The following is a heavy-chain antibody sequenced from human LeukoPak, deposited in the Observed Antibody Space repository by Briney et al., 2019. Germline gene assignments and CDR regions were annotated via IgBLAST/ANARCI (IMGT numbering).Heavy chain of an antibody. D-gene: IGHD6-13*01. CDR1: GFAFGSSW. CDR2: ISPDARTI. Sequence: PGGSLRLSCAASGFAFGSSWMHWVRQAPGKGLVWVSHISPDARTITYAAFVKGRFTISRDNAKNTLYLQMNSLRAEDTALYYCVRGQATAWGLDYWGQGTLVTVSS. V-gene: IGHV3-74*01. CDR3: VRGQATAWGLDY. J-gene: IGHJ4*02.